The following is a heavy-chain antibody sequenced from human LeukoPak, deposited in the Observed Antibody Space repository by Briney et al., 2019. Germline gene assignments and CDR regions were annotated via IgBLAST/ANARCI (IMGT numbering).Heavy chain of an antibody. D-gene: IGHD6-19*01. CDR1: GYTFTSYD. Sequence: ALVKVSCKASGYTFTSYDINWVRQATGQGLEWMGWMNPNSGNTGYAQKFQGRVTMTRNTSISTAYMELSSLRSEDTAVYYCARGLSSGWFYYYYGMDVWGQGTTVTVSS. J-gene: IGHJ6*02. CDR3: ARGLSSGWFYYYYGMDV. V-gene: IGHV1-8*01. CDR2: MNPNSGNT.